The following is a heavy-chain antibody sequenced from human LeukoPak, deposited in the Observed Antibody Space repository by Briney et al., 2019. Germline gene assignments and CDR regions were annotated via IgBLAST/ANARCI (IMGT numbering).Heavy chain of an antibody. D-gene: IGHD1-26*01. Sequence: GESLKISCKGSGYSFTSYWIGWVRQMPGKGLEWMGIIYPGDSDTRYSPSFQGQVTISADKSISTAFLQWSSLKASDTAMYYCARRRDLYSGSYYPFDYWGQGTLVTVSS. CDR2: IYPGDSDT. CDR1: GYSFTSYW. CDR3: ARRRDLYSGSYYPFDY. J-gene: IGHJ4*02. V-gene: IGHV5-51*01.